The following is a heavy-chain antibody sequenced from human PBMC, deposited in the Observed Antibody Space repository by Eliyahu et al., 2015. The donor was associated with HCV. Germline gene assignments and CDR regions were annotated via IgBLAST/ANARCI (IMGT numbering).Heavy chain of an antibody. D-gene: IGHD3-10*01. CDR1: GYSFTKYG. Sequence: QVHLVQSGAEVKKPGASLKVSCEASGYSFTKYGISWVRQAPGQGTWGVGWVRAYNGNTNQAQKFEGRLSMTTDTSTSTAYMELRGLRSDDTAVYYCARVPLFGLEIDYWGQGTLVTVSS. CDR2: VRAYNGNT. J-gene: IGHJ4*02. CDR3: ARVPLFGLEIDY. V-gene: IGHV1-18*04.